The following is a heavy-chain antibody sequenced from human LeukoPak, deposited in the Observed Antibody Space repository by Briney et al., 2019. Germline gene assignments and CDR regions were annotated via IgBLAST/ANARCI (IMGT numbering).Heavy chain of an antibody. V-gene: IGHV3-74*01. D-gene: IGHD3-10*01. J-gene: IGHJ4*02. Sequence: GGSLRLSCAASGFTFSSYWMHWVRQAPGEGLVWVSRINSDGSSTSYADSVKGRFTISRDNAKNTLYLQMNRLRAEDTAVYYCSGGTFVGFDYWGQGTLDTVSS. CDR3: SGGTFVGFDY. CDR2: INSDGSST. CDR1: GFTFSSYW.